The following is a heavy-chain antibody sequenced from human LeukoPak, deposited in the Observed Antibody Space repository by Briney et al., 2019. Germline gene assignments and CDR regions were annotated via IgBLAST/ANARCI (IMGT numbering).Heavy chain of an antibody. Sequence: GGSLRLSCAASGFTFSSYDMNWVRQAPGKGLECVSYVTTSGNIIYYADSVKGRFTISRDNAKNSLYLQMNSLRAEDTAVYYCAELGITMIGGVWGKGTTVTISS. CDR2: VTTSGNII. CDR3: AELGITMIGGV. V-gene: IGHV3-48*03. CDR1: GFTFSSYD. D-gene: IGHD3-10*02. J-gene: IGHJ6*04.